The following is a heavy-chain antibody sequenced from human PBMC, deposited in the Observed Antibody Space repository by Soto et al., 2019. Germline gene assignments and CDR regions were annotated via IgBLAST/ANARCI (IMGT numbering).Heavy chain of an antibody. Sequence: PSETLSLTCTVSGGSISSDSYFWGWIRQPPGKGLDWIGTVYYSRTTYYNPSLKSRVTISVDTSKNQFSLKLSSVTAADTAVYYCARRDYYYGMDVWGQGTTVTVSS. J-gene: IGHJ6*02. CDR1: GGSISSDSYF. V-gene: IGHV4-39*01. CDR2: VYYSRTT. CDR3: ARRDYYYGMDV.